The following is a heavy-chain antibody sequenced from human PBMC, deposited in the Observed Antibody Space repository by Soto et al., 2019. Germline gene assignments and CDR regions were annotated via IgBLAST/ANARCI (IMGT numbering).Heavy chain of an antibody. D-gene: IGHD5-12*01. CDR2: ISGSGGST. CDR3: AKEVYDSSWFDP. J-gene: IGHJ5*02. V-gene: IGHV3-23*01. Sequence: GGSLRLSCAASGFIFENFGMSWVRQAPGKGLEWVSAISGSGGSTYYADSVKGRFTISRDNSKNTLYLQMNSLRAEDTAVYYCAKEVYDSSWFDPWGQGTLVTVSS. CDR1: GFIFENFG.